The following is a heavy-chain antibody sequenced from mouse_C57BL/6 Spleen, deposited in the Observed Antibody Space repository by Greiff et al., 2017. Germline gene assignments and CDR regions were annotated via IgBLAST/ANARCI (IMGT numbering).Heavy chain of an antibody. J-gene: IGHJ2*01. CDR2: IDPSDSET. D-gene: IGHD6-1*01. V-gene: IGHV1-52*01. Sequence: QVQLKQPGAELVRPGSSVKLSCKASGYTFTSYWMHWVKQRPIQGLEWIGNIDPSDSETHYNQKFKDKATLTVDKSSSTAYMQLSSLTSEDSAVYYCARSSLEHYYFDYWGQGTTLTVSS. CDR3: ARSSLEHYYFDY. CDR1: GYTFTSYW.